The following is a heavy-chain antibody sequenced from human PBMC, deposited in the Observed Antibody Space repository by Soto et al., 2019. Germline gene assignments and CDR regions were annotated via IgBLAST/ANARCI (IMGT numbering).Heavy chain of an antibody. D-gene: IGHD6-19*01. Sequence: PGGSLRLSCAASGFTFSSYGMHWVLQAPGKGLEWVALISYDGSNKYYADSVKGRFTISRDNSKNTLSLQVSSLRPEDTAVYYCAKDRDSSGWFSGYYYGVDAWGQGPTVTVSS. CDR3: AKDRDSSGWFSGYYYGVDA. CDR2: ISYDGSNK. CDR1: GFTFSSYG. J-gene: IGHJ6*02. V-gene: IGHV3-30*18.